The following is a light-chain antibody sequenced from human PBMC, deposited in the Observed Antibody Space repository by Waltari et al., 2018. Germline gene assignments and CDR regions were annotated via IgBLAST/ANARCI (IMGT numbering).Light chain of an antibody. CDR3: QQRSNWPLT. J-gene: IGKJ4*01. V-gene: IGKV3-11*01. Sequence: EIVLTQSPATLSLSPGERATLSCRASQTVSSYLAWYQQNPAQAPRLLIYDASNRATGIPARFSGSGSGTDFTLTISSLGPEDFAVYYCQQRSNWPLTFGGGTKVEIK. CDR1: QTVSSY. CDR2: DAS.